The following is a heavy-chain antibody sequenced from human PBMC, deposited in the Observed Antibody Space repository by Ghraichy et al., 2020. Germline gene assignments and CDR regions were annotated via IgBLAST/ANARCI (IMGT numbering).Heavy chain of an antibody. CDR3: ARTAFCGSNWHYYFDF. D-gene: IGHD2-21*01. Sequence: GGSLRLSCEASGFTFSTYWMHWVRQAPGKGLEWVSRINTDGTSTNYADSVKGRFTISRDNARNMLSLQLNSLRAEDTAVYFCARTAFCGSNWHYYFDFWGQGTLVTVSS. V-gene: IGHV3-74*01. CDR2: INTDGTST. J-gene: IGHJ4*02. CDR1: GFTFSTYW.